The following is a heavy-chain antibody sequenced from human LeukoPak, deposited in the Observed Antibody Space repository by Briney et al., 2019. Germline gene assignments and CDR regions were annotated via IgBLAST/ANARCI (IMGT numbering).Heavy chain of an antibody. Sequence: PSETLSLTCTVSGGSISSSSYYWGWIRQPPGKGLEWIGSFYYSESTYYNPSLKSRVTISVDTSKNQFSLNLTSVTAADTAVYYCARPYNYGYFDYWGQGTLVIVSS. CDR3: ARPYNYGYFDY. D-gene: IGHD5-18*01. V-gene: IGHV4-39*01. CDR1: GGSISSSSYY. CDR2: FYYSEST. J-gene: IGHJ4*02.